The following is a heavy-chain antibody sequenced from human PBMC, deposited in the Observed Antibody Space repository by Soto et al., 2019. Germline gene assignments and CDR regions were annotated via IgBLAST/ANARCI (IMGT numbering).Heavy chain of an antibody. V-gene: IGHV1-46*01. CDR3: ARDEVFRLGELSSYYGMDV. CDR2: INPSGGST. J-gene: IGHJ6*02. Sequence: GASVKVSCKASGYTFTSYYMHWVRQAPGQGLEWMGIINPSGGSTSYAQKFQGRVTMTRDTSTSTVYMELSSLRSEDTAVYYCARDEVFRLGELSSYYGMDVWGQGTTVTVSS. D-gene: IGHD3-16*02. CDR1: GYTFTSYY.